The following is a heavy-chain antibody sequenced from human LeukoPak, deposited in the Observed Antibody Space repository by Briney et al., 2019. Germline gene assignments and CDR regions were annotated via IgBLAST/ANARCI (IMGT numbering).Heavy chain of an antibody. CDR1: GFTFSSYA. CDR3: AKKIAVAGTVDY. D-gene: IGHD6-19*01. CDR2: ISGSGGST. J-gene: IGHJ4*02. Sequence: PGGSLRLSCAASGFTFSSYAVSWVRQAPGKGLEWVSAISGSGGSTYYADSVKGRFTISRDNSKNTLYLQMNSLRAEDTAVYYCAKKIAVAGTVDYWGQGTLVTVSS. V-gene: IGHV3-23*01.